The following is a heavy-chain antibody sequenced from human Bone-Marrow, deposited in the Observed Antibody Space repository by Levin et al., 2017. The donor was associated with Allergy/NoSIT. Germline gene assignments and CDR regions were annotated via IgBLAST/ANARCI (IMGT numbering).Heavy chain of an antibody. CDR2: ISGSGGST. V-gene: IGHV3-23*01. Sequence: ETLSLTCAASGFTFSSYAMSWVRQAPGKGLEWVSAISGSGGSTYYADSVKGRFTISRDNSKNTLYLQMNSLRAEDTAVYYCARRPDIVVVVAAPTDYWGQGTLVTVSS. CDR3: ARRPDIVVVVAAPTDY. D-gene: IGHD2-15*01. CDR1: GFTFSSYA. J-gene: IGHJ4*02.